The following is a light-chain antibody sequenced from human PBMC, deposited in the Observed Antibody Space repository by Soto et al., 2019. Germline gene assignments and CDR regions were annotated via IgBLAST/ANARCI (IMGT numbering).Light chain of an antibody. Sequence: QSVLTKPASVSGSPGQSITLSCTGTSNDVGGFNYVSWYQQYPGKAPKLMIYEVRNRPSGVPNRFSGSKSGNTASLTISGLQAEDEADYYCSSYTSISTVVFGGGTQLTVL. J-gene: IGLJ3*02. CDR3: SSYTSISTVV. CDR1: SNDVGGFNY. CDR2: EVR. V-gene: IGLV2-14*01.